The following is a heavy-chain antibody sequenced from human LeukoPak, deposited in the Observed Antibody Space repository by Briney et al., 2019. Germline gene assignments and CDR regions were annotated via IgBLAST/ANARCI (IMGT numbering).Heavy chain of an antibody. CDR3: AREGYSSGWYAPYFDY. J-gene: IGHJ4*02. CDR2: IYYSGST. CDR1: GGSISSSSYY. V-gene: IGHV4-39*07. D-gene: IGHD6-19*01. Sequence: PSETLSLTCTVSGGSISSSSYYWGWIRQPPGKGLEWIGSIYYSGSTYYNPSLKSRVTISVDTSKNQFSLKLSSVTAADTAVYYCAREGYSSGWYAPYFDYWGQGTLVTVSS.